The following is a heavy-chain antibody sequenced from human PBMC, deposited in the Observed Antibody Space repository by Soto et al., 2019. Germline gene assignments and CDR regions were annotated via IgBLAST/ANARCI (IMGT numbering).Heavy chain of an antibody. CDR2: INHSGRP. J-gene: IGHJ6*02. CDR3: ARARFSQWSQDYYGLDV. V-gene: IGHV4-34*01. CDR1: GSLPVGSLSTYF. D-gene: IGHD3-3*01. Sequence: LSLTCGLSGSLPVGSLSTYFWTWIRQPPGKGLERIGEINHSGRPNYSASLRGRVTISLDTSKKQFSLNLSSVTAADTAVYFCARARFSQWSQDYYGLDVWGQGTTVTVSS.